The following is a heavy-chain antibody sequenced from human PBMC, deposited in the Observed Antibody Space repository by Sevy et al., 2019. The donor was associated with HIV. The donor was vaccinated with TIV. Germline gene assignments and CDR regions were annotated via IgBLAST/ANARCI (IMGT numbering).Heavy chain of an antibody. CDR1: GYTLTQLS. Sequence: ASVKVSFKVSGYTLTQLSMHWVRQAPGKGLEWMGSFDPEDGEILYAQKFQGRVTMTEDTSTDTAYMELSSLRSEDTAVYYCATTKDYYDSSASPFDYWGQGTLVTVSS. CDR2: FDPEDGEI. CDR3: ATTKDYYDSSASPFDY. D-gene: IGHD3-22*01. V-gene: IGHV1-24*01. J-gene: IGHJ4*02.